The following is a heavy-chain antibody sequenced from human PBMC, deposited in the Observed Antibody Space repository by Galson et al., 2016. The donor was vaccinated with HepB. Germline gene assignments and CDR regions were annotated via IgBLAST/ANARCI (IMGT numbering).Heavy chain of an antibody. Sequence: LRLSCAASGFTLSSNAMAWVRQAPGKGLEWIGYICYSGGTNYNPSLKSRVTMSVDTSKNQFSLKLSSMTAADTAVYYCARDLGRNGGFDYWGQGTLVTVSS. CDR2: ICYSGGT. V-gene: IGHV4-59*01. J-gene: IGHJ4*02. D-gene: IGHD3-16*01. CDR1: GFTLSSNA. CDR3: ARDLGRNGGFDY.